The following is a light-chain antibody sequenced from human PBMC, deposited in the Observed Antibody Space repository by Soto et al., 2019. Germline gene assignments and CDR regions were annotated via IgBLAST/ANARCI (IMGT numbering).Light chain of an antibody. CDR2: QVT. Sequence: QSALTQPASVSGSLGQSITISCTGTTRDIAGYNYIPWYQQLPGKAPKLMIYQVTIRPSGISNRFSGSKSGNTASLTISGLQAEDEADYYCTSFSSSTSLYVFGTGTKLTVL. V-gene: IGLV2-14*01. J-gene: IGLJ1*01. CDR3: TSFSSSTSLYV. CDR1: TRDIAGYNY.